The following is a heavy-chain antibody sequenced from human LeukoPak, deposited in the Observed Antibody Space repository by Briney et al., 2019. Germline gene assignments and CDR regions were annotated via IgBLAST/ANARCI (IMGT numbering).Heavy chain of an antibody. Sequence: GGSLRLSCSAAGFTFSRYAMHWVRQAPGKGLEWVAVISYDGSNKYYTDSVKGRFTISRDNSKNTLYMEINSLRDEDTAVYYCVRDWGHDYWGQGTLVTVSS. V-gene: IGHV3-30-3*01. CDR3: VRDWGHDY. CDR2: ISYDGSNK. CDR1: GFTFSRYA. J-gene: IGHJ4*02. D-gene: IGHD3-16*01.